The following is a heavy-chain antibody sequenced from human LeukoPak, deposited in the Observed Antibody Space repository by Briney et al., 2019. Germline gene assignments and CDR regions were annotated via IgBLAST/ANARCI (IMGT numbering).Heavy chain of an antibody. D-gene: IGHD3-22*01. CDR2: INPSGGST. CDR1: GYTFTSYY. Sequence: ASVKVSCKASGYTFTSYYMHWVRQAPGQGLEWIGIINPSGGSTSYAQKFQGRVTMTRDTSTSTVYMELSSLRSEDTAVYYCARVSYYDSSGSAMYYFDYWGQGTLVTVSS. CDR3: ARVSYYDSSGSAMYYFDY. J-gene: IGHJ4*02. V-gene: IGHV1-46*01.